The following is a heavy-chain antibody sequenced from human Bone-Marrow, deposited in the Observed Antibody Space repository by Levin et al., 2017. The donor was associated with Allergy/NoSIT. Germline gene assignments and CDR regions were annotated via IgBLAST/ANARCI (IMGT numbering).Heavy chain of an antibody. CDR2: IYYSGST. D-gene: IGHD3-9*01. J-gene: IGHJ3*02. CDR3: ARDLRYDYDILTGYYNAGAFDI. CDR1: GGSISSYY. Sequence: SQTLSLTCTVSGGSISSYYWSWIRQPPGKGLEWIGYIYYSGSTNYNPSLKSRVTISVDTSKNQFSLKLSSVTAADTAVYYCARDLRYDYDILTGYYNAGAFDIWGQGTMVTVSS. V-gene: IGHV4-59*01.